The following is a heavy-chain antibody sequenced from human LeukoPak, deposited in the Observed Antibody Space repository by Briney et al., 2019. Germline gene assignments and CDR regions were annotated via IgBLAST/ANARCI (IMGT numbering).Heavy chain of an antibody. V-gene: IGHV4-61*01. Sequence: SETLSLTCTVSGGSISSGSYYWGWIRQPPGKGLEWIGYIYYSGSTNYNPSLKSRVTISAVTFKNQFSLKLSSVTAANTAIYYCARAGPRAGAIDYWGQGTLVTVSS. D-gene: IGHD1-26*01. CDR3: ARAGPRAGAIDY. J-gene: IGHJ4*02. CDR1: GGSISSGSYY. CDR2: IYYSGST.